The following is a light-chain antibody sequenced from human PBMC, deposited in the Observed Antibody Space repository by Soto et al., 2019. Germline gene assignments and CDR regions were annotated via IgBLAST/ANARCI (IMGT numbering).Light chain of an antibody. CDR1: SSDVGGYNF. V-gene: IGLV2-8*01. CDR3: YSYAGSNNYV. Sequence: QSALTQPPSASGSPGQSVTISCTGTSSDVGGYNFVSWYQHHPGKAPKLMIYEVTKRPSGVPDRFSGSKSCNTASLTVSGLQADDEADYYCYSYAGSNNYVFGTGTQLTVL. J-gene: IGLJ1*01. CDR2: EVT.